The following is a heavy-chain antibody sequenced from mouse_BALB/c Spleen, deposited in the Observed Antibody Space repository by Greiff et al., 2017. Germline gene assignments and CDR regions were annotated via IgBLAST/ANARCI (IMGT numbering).Heavy chain of an antibody. Sequence: EVQLVESGGGLVKLGGSLKLSCAASGFTFSSYYMSWVRQTPEKRLELVAAINSNGGSTYYPDTVEGRVTISRDNAKNTLYLQMSSLKSEDTALYYCARSLALIYYDYALAYWGQGTLVTVSA. CDR1: GFTFSSYY. CDR3: ARSLALIYYDYALAY. CDR2: INSNGGST. J-gene: IGHJ3*01. V-gene: IGHV5-6-2*01. D-gene: IGHD2-4*01.